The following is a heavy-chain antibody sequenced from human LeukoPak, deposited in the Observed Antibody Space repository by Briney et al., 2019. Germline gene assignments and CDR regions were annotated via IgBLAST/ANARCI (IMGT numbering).Heavy chain of an antibody. CDR3: ARDPIYYDSSGYTFDY. D-gene: IGHD3-22*01. CDR1: GGSVSSGSYY. J-gene: IGHJ4*02. Sequence: PSETLSLTCTVSGGSVSSGSYYWSWIRQPPGKGLAWIGYIYYSGSTNYNPSLKSRVTISVDTSKNQFSLKLSSVTAADTAVYYCARDPIYYDSSGYTFDYWGQGTLVTVSS. CDR2: IYYSGST. V-gene: IGHV4-61*01.